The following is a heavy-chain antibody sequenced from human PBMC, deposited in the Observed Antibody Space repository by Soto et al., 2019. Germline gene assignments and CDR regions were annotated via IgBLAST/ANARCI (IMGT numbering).Heavy chain of an antibody. CDR1: GESFIGYY. D-gene: IGHD5-12*01. CDR2: INHGGST. J-gene: IGHJ5*02. V-gene: IGHV4-34*01. CDR3: ARTDIVTTNWFDP. Sequence: QLHLQQWGAGLLKPSETLSLTCAVYGESFIGYYWTWIRQSPGKGLEWIGEINHGGSTNYNPSLKSLVTISIDTSQNQFSLKLTSVTAAYTAVYYCARTDIVTTNWFDPWGQGTLVTVSS.